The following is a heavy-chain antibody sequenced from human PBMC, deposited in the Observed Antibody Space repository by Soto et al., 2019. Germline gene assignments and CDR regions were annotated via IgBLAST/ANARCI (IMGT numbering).Heavy chain of an antibody. J-gene: IGHJ6*02. Sequence: QVQLVESGGGVVQPGRSLRLSCAASGFTFSSYGMHWVRQAPGKGLEWVAVISYDGSNKYYADSVKGRFTISRDNSKNTLYLQMNSLRAEDTAVYYCANSIVAPGGYYYYGMDVWGQGTTVTVSS. CDR3: ANSIVAPGGYYYYGMDV. CDR2: ISYDGSNK. CDR1: GFTFSSYG. D-gene: IGHD6-6*01. V-gene: IGHV3-30*18.